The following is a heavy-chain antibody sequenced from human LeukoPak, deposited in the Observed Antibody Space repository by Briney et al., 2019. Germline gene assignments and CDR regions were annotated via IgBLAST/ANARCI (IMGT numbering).Heavy chain of an antibody. CDR1: GGSFSGYY. CDR3: ARGRYFPSSSYNYYYYYGMDV. D-gene: IGHD6-13*01. V-gene: IGHV4-34*01. J-gene: IGHJ6*02. CDR2: INHSGGT. Sequence: PETLSLTCAVYGGSFSGYYWCWIRQPPGKGLEWIGEINHSGGTNYNPSLKSRVTISVDTSKNQFSLKLSSVTAADTAVYYCARGRYFPSSSYNYYYYYGMDVWGQGTTVTVSS.